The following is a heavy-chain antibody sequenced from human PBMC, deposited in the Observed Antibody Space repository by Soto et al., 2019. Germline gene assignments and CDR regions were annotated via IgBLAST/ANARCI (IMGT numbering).Heavy chain of an antibody. Sequence: GGSLRLSCAASGFTFSSYGMHWVRQAPGKGLEWVAVISYDGSNKYYADSVKGRFTISRDNSKNTLYLQMNSLRAEDTAVYYCAKDDRPYSSSSYVDYWGQGTLVTVSS. CDR2: ISYDGSNK. J-gene: IGHJ4*02. CDR1: GFTFSSYG. CDR3: AKDDRPYSSSSYVDY. D-gene: IGHD6-6*01. V-gene: IGHV3-30*18.